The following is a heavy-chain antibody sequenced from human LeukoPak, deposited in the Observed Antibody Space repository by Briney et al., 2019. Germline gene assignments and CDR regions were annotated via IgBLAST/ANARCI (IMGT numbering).Heavy chain of an antibody. Sequence: SETLSLTCAVYGGSFSGYYWSWIRQPPGKGLEWIGEINHSGSTNYNPSLKSRVTISVDTSKNQFSLKLSSVTAADTAVYYCARGNGGSWHYYYMDVWGKGTTVTVSS. D-gene: IGHD7-27*01. CDR2: INHSGST. J-gene: IGHJ6*03. V-gene: IGHV4-34*01. CDR1: GGSFSGYY. CDR3: ARGNGGSWHYYYMDV.